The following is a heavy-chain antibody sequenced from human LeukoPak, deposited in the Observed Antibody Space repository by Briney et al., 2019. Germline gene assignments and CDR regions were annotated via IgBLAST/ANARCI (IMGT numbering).Heavy chain of an antibody. CDR2: ISFDGSKK. CDR3: AKHSSSYRLVYYFDF. V-gene: IGHV3-30*18. D-gene: IGHD2-8*01. J-gene: IGHJ4*02. CDR1: GFTFSSDG. Sequence: GRSLRLSCAASGFTFSSDGMHWVRQAPGKGPEWVAVISFDGSKKYYADSVKGRFTISRDTTKNTLYLQMNSLTTEDTAVYYCAKHSSSYRLVYYFDFWGQGTLVTVSS.